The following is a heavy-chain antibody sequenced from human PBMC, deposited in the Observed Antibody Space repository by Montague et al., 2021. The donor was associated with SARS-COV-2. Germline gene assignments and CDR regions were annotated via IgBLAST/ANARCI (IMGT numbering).Heavy chain of an antibody. V-gene: IGHV5-51*03. CDR3: AKVRPHGGSLTLGGFDP. CDR1: GYIFTKYW. CDR2: IYPGDSDT. D-gene: IGHD3-16*01. J-gene: IGHJ5*02. Sequence: QSGAEVKKPGESLTISCNASGYIFTKYWIGWVRQMPGKGLGWMGIIYPGDSDTRYSPSFQGQVTMSVDKSNGTAYLQWSRLKVSDTAIYFCAKVRPHGGSLTLGGFDPWGQGTLVSVAS.